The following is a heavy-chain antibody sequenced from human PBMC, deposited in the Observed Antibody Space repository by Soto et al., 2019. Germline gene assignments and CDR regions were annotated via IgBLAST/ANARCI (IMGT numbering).Heavy chain of an antibody. CDR3: AREASNYVVNQRKKITRKKYNWFDP. J-gene: IGHJ5*02. CDR1: GGSFSGYY. Sequence: WETRSLTCAVYGGSFSGYYWSWIRQPPGRGLESVGEINHSGSTNHNPSLKSRVTISVDTSKNQFSLKLSSVTAADTAVYYCAREASNYVVNQRKKITRKKYNWFDPWGQGTLATVSS. V-gene: IGHV4-34*01. D-gene: IGHD4-4*01. CDR2: INHSGST.